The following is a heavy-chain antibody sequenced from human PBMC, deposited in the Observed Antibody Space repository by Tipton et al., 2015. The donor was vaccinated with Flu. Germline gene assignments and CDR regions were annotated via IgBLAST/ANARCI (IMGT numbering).Heavy chain of an antibody. V-gene: IGHV4-4*02. CDR3: ARNFES. CDR1: GDSISNNFW. Sequence: TLSLTCTVSGDSISNNFWWSWVRQPPGKGLECIGQIFHSGSTNYNPSLRSRVTISLDKSQNQFSLEVTSVTAADTAVYYCARNFESWGQGTLVTASS. J-gene: IGHJ5*01. CDR2: IFHSGST.